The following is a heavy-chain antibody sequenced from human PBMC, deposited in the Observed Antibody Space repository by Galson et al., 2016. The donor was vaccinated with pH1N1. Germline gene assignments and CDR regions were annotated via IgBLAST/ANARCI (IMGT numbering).Heavy chain of an antibody. CDR1: GFNFSNYW. J-gene: IGHJ4*02. V-gene: IGHV3-7*01. Sequence: SLRLSCAASGFNFSNYWMQWVRQAPGKGLQWVANINQDGDKKYYVGSVEGRFTISRDNAKNSLYLQMNNQRDEDTAMYFCARRYFDYWGQGALVTVSS. CDR2: INQDGDKK. D-gene: IGHD3-9*01. CDR3: ARRYFDY.